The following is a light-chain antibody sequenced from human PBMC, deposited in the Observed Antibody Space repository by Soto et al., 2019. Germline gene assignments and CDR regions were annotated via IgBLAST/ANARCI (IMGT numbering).Light chain of an antibody. CDR3: QQSYSTLT. CDR2: AAS. CDR1: QSISSY. Sequence: DIQMTQSPSSLSASVGDRVTITCRASQSISSYLNWYQQKPGKAAKLLIYAASSLQSGVPSRFCGSGSGTDFTLTISSLQPEDFATYYCQQSYSTLTFGQVTRLEIK. V-gene: IGKV1-39*01. J-gene: IGKJ5*01.